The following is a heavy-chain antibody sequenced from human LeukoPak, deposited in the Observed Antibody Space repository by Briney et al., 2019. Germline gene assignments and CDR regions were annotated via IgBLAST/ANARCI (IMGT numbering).Heavy chain of an antibody. D-gene: IGHD2-21*01. V-gene: IGHV3-53*01. Sequence: GGSLRLSCAASRFTVRSNYMSWVRQAPGKGLEWVSVIYSGGSTYYADSVKGRFTISRDNSKNTLYLQMNSLRAEDTAVYYCARDIPDAFDIWGQGTMVTVSS. CDR1: RFTVRSNY. CDR3: ARDIPDAFDI. CDR2: IYSGGST. J-gene: IGHJ3*02.